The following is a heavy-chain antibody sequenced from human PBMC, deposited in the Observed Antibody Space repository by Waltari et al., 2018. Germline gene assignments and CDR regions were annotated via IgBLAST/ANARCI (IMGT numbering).Heavy chain of an antibody. V-gene: IGHV3-74*01. Sequence: EVQLVESGGGLVQPGGSLRLSCAASGFTFSSYWMHWVRQAPGKGLVWVSRINSDGSSTSYADSVKGRFTISRDNAKNTLYLQMNRLRAEDTAVYYCAREYCTNGVCYYYYGMDVWGQGTTVTVSS. CDR3: AREYCTNGVCYYYYGMDV. D-gene: IGHD2-8*01. J-gene: IGHJ6*02. CDR1: GFTFSSYW. CDR2: INSDGSST.